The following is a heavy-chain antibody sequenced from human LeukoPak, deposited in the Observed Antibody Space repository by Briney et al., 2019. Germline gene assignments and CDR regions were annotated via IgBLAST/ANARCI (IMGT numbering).Heavy chain of an antibody. CDR3: ASHYFDY. CDR2: TYYRSKWYN. Sequence: SQTLSLTCAISGDSFSSNSGSWHWIRQSPSRGLEWLGRTYYRSKWYNEYALSVKSRTTINVDTSKNQFTLQLNSVTPEDTAVYYCASHYFDYWGQGTLVTVSS. J-gene: IGHJ4*02. V-gene: IGHV6-1*01. CDR1: GDSFSSNSGS.